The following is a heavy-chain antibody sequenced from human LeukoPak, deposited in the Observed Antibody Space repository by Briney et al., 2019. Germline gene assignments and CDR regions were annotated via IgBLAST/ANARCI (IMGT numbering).Heavy chain of an antibody. CDR2: MNPNSGNT. J-gene: IGHJ4*02. D-gene: IGHD5-12*01. V-gene: IGHV1-8*01. Sequence: EASVKVSCKASGYTFTSYDINWVRQATGQGLEWMGWMNPNSGNTGYAQKFQGRVTMTRNTSISTAYMELSSLRSEDTAVYYCARAPQYGGYVPLDYWGQGTLVTVSS. CDR1: GYTFTSYD. CDR3: ARAPQYGGYVPLDY.